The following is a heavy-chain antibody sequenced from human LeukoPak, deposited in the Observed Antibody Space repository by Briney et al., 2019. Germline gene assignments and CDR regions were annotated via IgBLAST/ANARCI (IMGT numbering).Heavy chain of an antibody. CDR3: ARHYGP. D-gene: IGHD3-16*01. Sequence: SETLSLTCTVSGGSVTYTNYYWGWIRQPPGKGLQWIGVIYYNGKTYYNPSLKSRVTVAVDTSKNQFSLKLSSVTAADTAAYYCARHYGPWGQGTLVTVSS. CDR1: GGSVTYTNYY. V-gene: IGHV4-39*01. J-gene: IGHJ5*02. CDR2: IYYNGKT.